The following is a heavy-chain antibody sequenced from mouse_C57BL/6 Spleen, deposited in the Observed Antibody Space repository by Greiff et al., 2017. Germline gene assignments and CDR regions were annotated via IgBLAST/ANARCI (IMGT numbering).Heavy chain of an antibody. CDR2: IDPSDSYT. D-gene: IGHD1-1*01. Sequence: QVQLQQPGAELVKPGASVKLSCKASGYTFTSYWMQWVKQRPGQGLEWIGEIDPSDSYTNSNQKFKGKATLTVDTSSSTAYMQLSSLTSEDSAVYYCARYGSSYAMDYWGQGTSVTVSS. V-gene: IGHV1-50*01. CDR3: ARYGSSYAMDY. CDR1: GYTFTSYW. J-gene: IGHJ4*01.